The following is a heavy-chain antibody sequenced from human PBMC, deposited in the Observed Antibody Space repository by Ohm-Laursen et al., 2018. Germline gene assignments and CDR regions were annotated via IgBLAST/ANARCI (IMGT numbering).Heavy chain of an antibody. CDR3: ARGPVSDYGDYWYFDL. D-gene: IGHD4-17*01. CDR1: GYTFTGYY. V-gene: IGHV1-69*01. J-gene: IGHJ2*01. Sequence: GSSVKVSCKASGYTFTGYYMHWVRQAPGQGLEWMGGIIPIFGTANYAQSFQDRVTITADEFTRTAYMELSSLTSEDTAVYYCARGPVSDYGDYWYFDLWGRGTLVTVSS. CDR2: IIPIFGTA.